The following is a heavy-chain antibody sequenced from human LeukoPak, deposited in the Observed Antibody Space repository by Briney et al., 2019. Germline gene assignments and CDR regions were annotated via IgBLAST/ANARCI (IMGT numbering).Heavy chain of an antibody. CDR3: ARAVWRYRYNFDY. CDR2: MSPNSGNT. Sequence: ASVKVSCKASGYTFTSYDINWVRQATGQGLEWMGWMSPNSGNTGYAQKFQGRVTMTRDTSTSTVYMELSSLRSEDTAVYYCARAVWRYRYNFDYWGQGTLVTVSS. V-gene: IGHV1-8*01. J-gene: IGHJ4*02. CDR1: GYTFTSYD. D-gene: IGHD3-16*02.